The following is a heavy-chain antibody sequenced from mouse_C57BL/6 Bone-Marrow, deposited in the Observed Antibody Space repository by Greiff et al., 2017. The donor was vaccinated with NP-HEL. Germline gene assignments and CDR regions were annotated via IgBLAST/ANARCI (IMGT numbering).Heavy chain of an antibody. CDR3: AGAKPYYGSRGCDY. Sequence: QVQLQQSGAELARPGASVKLSCKASGYTFTSYGISWVKQRPGQGLEWIGEIYPRSGNTYYNEKFKGKATLTADKSSSTAYMELRSLTSEDSAVYVCAGAKPYYGSRGCDYWGQGTTLTVSS. D-gene: IGHD1-1*01. V-gene: IGHV1-81*01. J-gene: IGHJ2*01. CDR1: GYTFTSYG. CDR2: IYPRSGNT.